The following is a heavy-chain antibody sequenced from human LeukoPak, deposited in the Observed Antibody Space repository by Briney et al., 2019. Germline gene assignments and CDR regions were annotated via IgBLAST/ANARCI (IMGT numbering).Heavy chain of an antibody. V-gene: IGHV3-49*04. CDR3: TRDLGSGQLDY. D-gene: IGHD2-15*01. CDR1: GFTFGDYA. CDR2: IRSKASGGTT. J-gene: IGHJ4*02. Sequence: PGGSLRLSCTPSGFTFGDYAMSWVRQAPGKGLEWVGFIRSKASGGTTEYAASVKGRFTISRDDSKSIAYLQMNSLKTEDTAVYYCTRDLGSGQLDYWGQGTLVTVSS.